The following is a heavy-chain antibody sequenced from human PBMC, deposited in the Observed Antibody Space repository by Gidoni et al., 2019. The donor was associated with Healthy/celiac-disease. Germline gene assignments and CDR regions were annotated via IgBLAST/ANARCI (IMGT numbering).Heavy chain of an antibody. CDR3: AREDDYYDSSGSRSDAFDI. CDR1: GFTFSSYS. CDR2: ISSSSSYI. J-gene: IGHJ3*02. Sequence: EVQLVESGGGLVKPGGSLRLSCAASGFTFSSYSMNWVRQAPGKGLEWVSSISSSSSYIYYADSVKGRFTISRDNAKNSLYLQMNSLRAEDTAVYYCAREDDYYDSSGSRSDAFDIWGQGTMVTVSS. D-gene: IGHD3-22*01. V-gene: IGHV3-21*01.